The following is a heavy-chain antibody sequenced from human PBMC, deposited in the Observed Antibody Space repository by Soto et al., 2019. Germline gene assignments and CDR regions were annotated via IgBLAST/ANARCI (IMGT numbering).Heavy chain of an antibody. J-gene: IGHJ4*02. D-gene: IGHD7-27*01. V-gene: IGHV1-3*01. CDR3: ARDTGDGTFDF. CDR2: INAGYGNT. CDR1: GYTFSSYA. Sequence: GASVKVSGKASGYTFSSYAMHWVRQAPGQRLEWMGWINAGYGNTKSSQKFQDRVTISRDTSASTAYMELTSLRSEDTAVYCCARDTGDGTFDFWGQGTLVTVSS.